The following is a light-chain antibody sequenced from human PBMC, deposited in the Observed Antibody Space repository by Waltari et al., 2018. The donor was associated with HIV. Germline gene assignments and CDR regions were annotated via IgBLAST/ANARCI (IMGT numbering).Light chain of an antibody. J-gene: IGKJ3*01. Sequence: IVMTQSPSSLSASVGDRVTITCRASQGIGNDLGWYQQKSGKAPKVLIYAASSLQSGVSSRFSGSRSGTDFTLTISSLQPEDSATYYCLQDGSFPLTFGPGTKVDV. CDR1: QGIGND. V-gene: IGKV1-6*01. CDR3: LQDGSFPLT. CDR2: AAS.